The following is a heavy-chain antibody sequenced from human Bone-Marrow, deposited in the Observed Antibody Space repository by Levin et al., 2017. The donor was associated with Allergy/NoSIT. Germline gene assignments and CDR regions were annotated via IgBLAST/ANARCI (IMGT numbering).Heavy chain of an antibody. Sequence: SCAASGFTFSDYEMNWVRQAPGKGLEWVSYISNGGSTKYYADSVKGRFTIFRDNAKNSVYLQMNSLRAEDTAVYYCARDLQLRFFDWSGADPWGQGTLVTVSS. D-gene: IGHD3-9*01. J-gene: IGHJ5*02. CDR3: ARDLQLRFFDWSGADP. CDR1: GFTFSDYE. CDR2: ISNGGSTK. V-gene: IGHV3-48*03.